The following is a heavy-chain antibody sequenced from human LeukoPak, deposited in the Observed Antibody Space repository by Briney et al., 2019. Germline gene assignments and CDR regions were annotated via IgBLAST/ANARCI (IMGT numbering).Heavy chain of an antibody. CDR2: IYTGGST. Sequence: GGSLRLSCAASGFTFDDYAMHWVRQAPGKGLEWVSVIYTGGSTYYADSVKGRFTISRDNSKNTLYLQMNSLRAEDTAVYFCARNLYYFDSSGYYYYWGQGTLVTVSS. CDR3: ARNLYYFDSSGYYYY. D-gene: IGHD3-22*01. CDR1: GFTFDDYA. V-gene: IGHV3-66*01. J-gene: IGHJ4*02.